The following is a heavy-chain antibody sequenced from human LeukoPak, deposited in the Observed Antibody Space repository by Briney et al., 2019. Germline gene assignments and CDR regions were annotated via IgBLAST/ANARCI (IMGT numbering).Heavy chain of an antibody. CDR2: MNPNSGKT. J-gene: IGHJ5*02. V-gene: IGHV1-8*01. D-gene: IGHD6-13*01. CDR1: GYTFTSDD. CDR3: ARGRSPPAAAESLFDP. Sequence: ASVKVSCKASGYTFTSDDINWVRQATGQGLEWMGWMNPNSGKTDYAQKFRGRVTLTRNTSITTAYMELSSLRSEDTAVYYCARGRSPPAAAESLFDPWGQGTLVTVSS.